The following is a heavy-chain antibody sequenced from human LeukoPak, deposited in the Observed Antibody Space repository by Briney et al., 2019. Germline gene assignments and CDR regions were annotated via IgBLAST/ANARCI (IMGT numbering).Heavy chain of an antibody. J-gene: IGHJ4*02. V-gene: IGHV1-18*01. D-gene: IGHD3-10*01. Sequence: ASVKVSCKASGYTFTGYGISWVRQAPGQGLEWMGWINPYIGNTNYAQNLQGRVTMTTDPSTSTAYMELRSLRSDDTAVYYRARDLTINYYGSGSPFDYWGQGTLVTVSS. CDR3: ARDLTINYYGSGSPFDY. CDR1: GYTFTGYG. CDR2: INPYIGNT.